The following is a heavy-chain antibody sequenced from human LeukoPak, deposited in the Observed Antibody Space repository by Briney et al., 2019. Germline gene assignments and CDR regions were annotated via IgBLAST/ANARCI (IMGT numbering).Heavy chain of an antibody. CDR2: IYTSGST. CDR3: ARGSGGSFQIGYYYYGMDV. V-gene: IGHV4-4*07. D-gene: IGHD1-26*01. CDR1: GGSISSYY. J-gene: IGHJ6*02. Sequence: SETLSLTCTVSGGSISSYYWSWIRQPAGKGLEWIGRIYTSGSTNYNPSLKSRVTMSVDTSKNQFSLKLSSVTAADTAVYYCARGSGGSFQIGYYYYGMDVWGQRTTVTVSS.